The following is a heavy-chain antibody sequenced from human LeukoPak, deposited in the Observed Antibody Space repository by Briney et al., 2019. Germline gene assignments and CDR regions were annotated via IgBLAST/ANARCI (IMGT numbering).Heavy chain of an antibody. Sequence: SETLSLTCAVYGGSLSAYYWTWIRQPAGKGLEWIGRIYTSGSTNYNPSLKSRVTISVDTSKNQFSLKLSSVTAADTAVYYCASEGYCSSTSCYAYNWFDPWGQGTLVTVSS. CDR1: GGSLSAYY. D-gene: IGHD2-2*01. CDR2: IYTSGST. CDR3: ASEGYCSSTSCYAYNWFDP. J-gene: IGHJ5*02. V-gene: IGHV4-59*10.